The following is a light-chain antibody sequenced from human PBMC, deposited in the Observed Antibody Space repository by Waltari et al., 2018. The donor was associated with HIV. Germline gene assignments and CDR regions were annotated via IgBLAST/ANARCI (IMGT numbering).Light chain of an antibody. Sequence: ALTQPASMSGSPGPSITITCHGTTSDKFVSWYQHHPGKAPKLTIFDATGRPSGVSTRFSASSASNTSSLTISGLHTDDDGLYFCASPAAENTVIFAGGTEVTVL. V-gene: IGLV2-14*01. CDR2: DAT. CDR3: ASPAAENTVI. J-gene: IGLJ2*01. CDR1: TSDKF.